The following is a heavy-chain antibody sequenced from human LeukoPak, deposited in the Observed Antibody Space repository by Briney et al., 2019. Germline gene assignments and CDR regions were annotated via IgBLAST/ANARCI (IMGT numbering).Heavy chain of an antibody. J-gene: IGHJ4*02. Sequence: HPGGSLRLSCAASGFTFSSYAMSWVRQAPGKGLEWVSTISYSGGNTDYADSVGGRFTVSRDNSKNTLYLQVNSLRAGDTAVYYCARDRYCSGGSCHGAFAYWGQGTLVTVSS. D-gene: IGHD2-15*01. CDR1: GFTFSSYA. CDR3: ARDRYCSGGSCHGAFAY. CDR2: ISYSGGNT. V-gene: IGHV3-23*01.